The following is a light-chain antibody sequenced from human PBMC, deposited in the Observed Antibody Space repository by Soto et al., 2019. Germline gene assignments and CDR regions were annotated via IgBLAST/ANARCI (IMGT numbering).Light chain of an antibody. J-gene: IGKJ4*01. V-gene: IGKV1-5*01. Sequence: DIQMTQSPSTLSASVGDRVTITCRASQSISSWLAWYQQKPGKAPKLLIYDASSLESGVPSRFSGSGSGTELALTISILQPDDFATYYCQPYNSYPLTFGGGTKVEIK. CDR2: DAS. CDR3: QPYNSYPLT. CDR1: QSISSW.